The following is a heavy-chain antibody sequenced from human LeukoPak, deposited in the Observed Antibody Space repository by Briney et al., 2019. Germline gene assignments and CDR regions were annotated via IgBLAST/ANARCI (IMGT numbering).Heavy chain of an antibody. J-gene: IGHJ4*02. CDR1: GGSISSGGYS. V-gene: IGHV4-30-2*01. CDR2: ISHSGST. Sequence: PSETLSLTCAVSGGSISSGGYSWSWIRQPPGKGLEWIGYISHSGSTNYNPSLKSRVTISVDKSKNQFSLKVSSVTAADTAVYYCAAPGTITMVREVVITTSFDYWGQGTLVTVSS. D-gene: IGHD3-10*01. CDR3: AAPGTITMVREVVITTSFDY.